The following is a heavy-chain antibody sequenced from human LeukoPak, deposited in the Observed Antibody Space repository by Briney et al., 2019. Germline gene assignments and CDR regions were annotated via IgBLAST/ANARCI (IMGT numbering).Heavy chain of an antibody. J-gene: IGHJ4*02. CDR1: GGSISSGGYY. V-gene: IGHV4-31*03. CDR2: TYYSGST. Sequence: SQTLSLTCTVSGGSISSGGYYWSWIRQHPGKGLEWIGYTYYSGSTYYNPSLKSRVTISVDTSKNQFSLKLSSVTAADTAVYYCARGPIVPAAPEIWGQGTLVTVSS. D-gene: IGHD2-2*01. CDR3: ARGPIVPAAPEI.